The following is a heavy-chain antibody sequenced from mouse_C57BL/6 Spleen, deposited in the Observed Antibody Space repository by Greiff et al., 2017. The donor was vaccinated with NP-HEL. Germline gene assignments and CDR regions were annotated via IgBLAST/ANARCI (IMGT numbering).Heavy chain of an antibody. CDR1: GYTFTSYW. CDR2: IDPSDSET. Sequence: VQLQQSGAELVRPGSSVKLSCKASGYTFTSYWMHWVKQRPIQGLEWIGNIDPSDSETHYNQKFKDKATLTVDKSSSTAYMQLSSLTSEDSAVYYCARRGYGYDHYAMDYWGQGTSVTVSS. V-gene: IGHV1-52*01. CDR3: ARRGYGYDHYAMDY. D-gene: IGHD2-2*01. J-gene: IGHJ4*01.